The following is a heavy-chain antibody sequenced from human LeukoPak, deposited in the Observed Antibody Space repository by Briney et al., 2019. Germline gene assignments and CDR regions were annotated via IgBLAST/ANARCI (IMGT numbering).Heavy chain of an antibody. CDR2: IYYSGST. V-gene: IGHV4-39*01. CDR1: GGSISSSSYY. CDR3: ARQLPHGGDTGY. Sequence: SETLSLTCTVPGGSISSSSYYWGWIRQPPGKGLEWIGSIYYSGSTYYNPSLKSRVTISVDTSKNQFSLKLSSVTAADTAVYYCARQLPHGGDTGYWGQGTLVTVSS. J-gene: IGHJ4*02. D-gene: IGHD4-23*01.